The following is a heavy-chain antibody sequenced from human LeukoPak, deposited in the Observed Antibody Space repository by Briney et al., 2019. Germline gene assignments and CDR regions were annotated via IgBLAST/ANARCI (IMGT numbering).Heavy chain of an antibody. V-gene: IGHV3-21*01. Sequence: GGSLRLSCAASGFTFSSYSMNWVRQAPGKGLEWVSSISSSSSYIYYADSVKGRFTISRDNAKNSLYLQMNSLRAEDTAVYYCARDWGYYYYYGMDVWGQGTLVTVSS. D-gene: IGHD3-16*01. CDR3: ARDWGYYYYYGMDV. J-gene: IGHJ6*02. CDR2: ISSSSSYI. CDR1: GFTFSSYS.